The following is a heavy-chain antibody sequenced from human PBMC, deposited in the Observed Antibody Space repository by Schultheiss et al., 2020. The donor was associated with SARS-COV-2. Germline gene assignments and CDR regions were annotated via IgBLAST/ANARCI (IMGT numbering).Heavy chain of an antibody. CDR1: GFTFSSYA. CDR3: ANAYCSGGSCYLDY. V-gene: IGHV3-21*01. J-gene: IGHJ4*02. Sequence: GGSLRLSCAASGFTFSSYAMSWVRQAPGKGLEWVSSISSSSSYIYYADSVKGRFTISRDNSKNTLYLQMNSLRAEDTAVYYCANAYCSGGSCYLDYWGQGTLVTVSS. CDR2: ISSSSSYI. D-gene: IGHD2-15*01.